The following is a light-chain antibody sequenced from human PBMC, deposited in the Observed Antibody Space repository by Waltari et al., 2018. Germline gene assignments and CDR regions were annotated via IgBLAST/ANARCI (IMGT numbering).Light chain of an antibody. CDR3: QQYDFFWT. CDR1: KSLGRL. Sequence: DIQMTQSPSTLSASIGDRGTITCRASKSLGRLLAWYQQKPGKAPKLLIYEASSLGSGVPSRFSGSGSETEFTLTISSLQPDDFATYYCQQYDFFWTFGQGTKVEIK. V-gene: IGKV1-5*03. J-gene: IGKJ1*01. CDR2: EAS.